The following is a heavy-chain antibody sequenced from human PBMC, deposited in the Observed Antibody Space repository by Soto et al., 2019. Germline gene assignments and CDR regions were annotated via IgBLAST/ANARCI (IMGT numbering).Heavy chain of an antibody. V-gene: IGHV3-15*01. CDR1: GLSFSYAW. J-gene: IGHJ5*02. CDR3: ITDHRGP. CDR2: IKGKNVGGAT. Sequence: EVQLVESGGGLVEPGGSLRLSCAASGLSFSYAWMSWVRQAPGKGLEWVGRIKGKNVGGATDFAAPVRGRFTISTDDSKNTLYLQMNRLKIEDTSIYYCITDHRGPWGQGTLVTVSS. D-gene: IGHD3-10*01.